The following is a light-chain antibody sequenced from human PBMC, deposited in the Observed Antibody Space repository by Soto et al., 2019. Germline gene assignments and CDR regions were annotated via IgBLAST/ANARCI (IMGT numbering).Light chain of an antibody. J-gene: IGKJ1*01. CDR2: AAS. CDR3: QQADSFPWT. Sequence: DIPLTQSPSSVSASVGDRVTITCRASQHISGWLAWFQQEPGKAPKLLIYAASILQDGVPSRFSGSGSGTVFTLTISSLQPEDFATYYCQQADSFPWTFAQGTKVDVK. CDR1: QHISGW. V-gene: IGKV1D-12*01.